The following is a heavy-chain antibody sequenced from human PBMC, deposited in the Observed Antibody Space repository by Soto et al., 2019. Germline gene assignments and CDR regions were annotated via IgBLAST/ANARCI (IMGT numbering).Heavy chain of an antibody. D-gene: IGHD6-13*01. CDR2: IYYSGST. CDR1: GGSISSSSYY. V-gene: IGHV4-39*01. Sequence: SETLSLTCTVSGGSISSSSYYWGWIRQPPGKGLEWIGSIYYSGSTYYNPSPKSRVTISVDTSKNQFSLKLSSVTAADTAVYYCARRYSSSWDNWFDPWGQGTLVTVSS. J-gene: IGHJ5*02. CDR3: ARRYSSSWDNWFDP.